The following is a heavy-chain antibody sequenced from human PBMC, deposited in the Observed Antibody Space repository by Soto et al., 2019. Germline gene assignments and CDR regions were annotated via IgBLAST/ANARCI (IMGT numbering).Heavy chain of an antibody. J-gene: IGHJ4*02. CDR2: ISGSGGST. D-gene: IGHD2-2*01. V-gene: IGHV3-23*01. CDR1: GFTFSSYA. CDR3: AKAPPGYCSSTSCYLLDY. Sequence: GGSLRLSCAASGFTFSSYAMSWVRQAPGKGLEWVSAISGSGGSTYYADSVKGRFTISRDNSKNTLYLQMNSLRAEDTAVYYCAKAPPGYCSSTSCYLLDYWGQGTLVTVSS.